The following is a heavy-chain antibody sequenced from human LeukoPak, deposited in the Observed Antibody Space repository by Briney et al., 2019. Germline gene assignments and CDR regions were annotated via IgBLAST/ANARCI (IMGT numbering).Heavy chain of an antibody. Sequence: SETLSLTCTVSGGSISSGDYYWSWIRQPPGKGLEGIGYIYYSGSTYYNPSLKTRVTISVDTSKNHFSLNLSSVSSAETAVYYRCRDRGLDYCSSTSCYTNGATFDPWGQGTLVTVSS. V-gene: IGHV4-30-4*01. CDR2: IYYSGST. CDR3: CRDRGLDYCSSTSCYTNGATFDP. CDR1: GGSISSGDYY. D-gene: IGHD2-2*02. J-gene: IGHJ5*02.